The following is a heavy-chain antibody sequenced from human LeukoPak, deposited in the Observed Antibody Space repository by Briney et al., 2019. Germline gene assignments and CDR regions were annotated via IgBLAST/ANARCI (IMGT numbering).Heavy chain of an antibody. J-gene: IGHJ6*03. D-gene: IGHD1-26*01. CDR3: ARDSLGATYFYYYYMDV. V-gene: IGHV1-2*02. Sequence: ASVKVSCKASGYTFTGYYMHWMRQAPGQGLEWMGWINPNSGGTNYAQKFQGRVTMTRDTSISTAYMELSRLRSDDTAVYYCARDSLGATYFYYYYMDVWGKGTTVTVSS. CDR2: INPNSGGT. CDR1: GYTFTGYY.